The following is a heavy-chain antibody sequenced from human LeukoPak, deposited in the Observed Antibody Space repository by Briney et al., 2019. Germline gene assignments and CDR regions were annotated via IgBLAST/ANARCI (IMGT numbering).Heavy chain of an antibody. CDR3: ARDYATSIAETLED. Sequence: PGGSLRLSCAASGFTVSSNYMSWVRQAPGKGLEWVSVIYSGGSTYYADSVKGRFTISRDNSKNTLYLQMSSLRAEDTAVYYCARDYATSIAETLEDWGQGTLVTVSS. CDR1: GFTVSSNY. J-gene: IGHJ4*02. V-gene: IGHV3-53*01. D-gene: IGHD6-6*01. CDR2: IYSGGST.